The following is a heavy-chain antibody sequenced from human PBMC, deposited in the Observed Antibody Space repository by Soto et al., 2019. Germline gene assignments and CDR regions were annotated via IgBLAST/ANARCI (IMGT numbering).Heavy chain of an antibody. D-gene: IGHD3-10*01. CDR2: INHSGST. J-gene: IGHJ4*02. Sequence: SETLSLTCAVYGGSFSGYYWSWIRQPPGKGLEWIGEINHSGSTNYNPSLKSRVTISVDTSKNQFSLKLSSVTAADTAVYYCARGGYYYGSGSSTYFDYWGQGTLVTVSS. CDR3: ARGGYYYGSGSSTYFDY. CDR1: GGSFSGYY. V-gene: IGHV4-34*01.